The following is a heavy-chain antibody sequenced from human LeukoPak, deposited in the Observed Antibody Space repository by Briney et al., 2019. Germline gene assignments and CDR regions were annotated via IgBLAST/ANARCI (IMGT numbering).Heavy chain of an antibody. CDR3: ARASGPFDY. CDR2: IWSDGSHK. Sequence: PGGSLRLSCAASGFTFSSYWMSWVRQPPGKGLEWVAVIWSDGSHKYYADSVKGRFTISRDNSKNTLYLQMNSLRAKDTAVYSCARASGPFDYWGQGTLVTVSS. D-gene: IGHD3-10*01. J-gene: IGHJ4*02. CDR1: GFTFSSYW. V-gene: IGHV3-33*08.